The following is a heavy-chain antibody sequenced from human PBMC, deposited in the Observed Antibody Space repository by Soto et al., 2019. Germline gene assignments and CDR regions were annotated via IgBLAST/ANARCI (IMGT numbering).Heavy chain of an antibody. CDR2: ISGSGGST. CDR1: GFTFSSYA. J-gene: IGHJ4*02. Sequence: GGSLRLSCAASGFTFSSYAMSWVRQAPGKGVEWVSAISGSGGSTYYADSVKGRFTISRDNSKNTLYLQMNSLRAEDTAVYYCAKDVGVGSYYFDYWGQGTLVTVSS. CDR3: AKDVGVGSYYFDY. D-gene: IGHD2-15*01. V-gene: IGHV3-23*01.